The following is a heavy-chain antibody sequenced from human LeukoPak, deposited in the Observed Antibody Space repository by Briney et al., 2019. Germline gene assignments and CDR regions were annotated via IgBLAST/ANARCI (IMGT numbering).Heavy chain of an antibody. CDR2: IYYSGST. J-gene: IGHJ3*02. Sequence: ASETLSLTCTVSGGSISSYYWSWIRQPPGKGLEWIGYIYYSGSTYYNPSLKSRVTISVDTSKNQFSLKLSSVTAADTAVYYCARASPGKYAFDIWGQGTMVTVSS. CDR3: ARASPGKYAFDI. CDR1: GGSISSYY. V-gene: IGHV4-59*06.